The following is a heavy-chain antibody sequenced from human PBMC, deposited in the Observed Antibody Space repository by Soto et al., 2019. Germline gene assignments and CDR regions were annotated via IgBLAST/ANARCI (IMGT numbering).Heavy chain of an antibody. Sequence: QGQLVESGGGVVQPGRSLRLSCAASGFIFNEYGMHWVRQAPGKGLEWVAGIWYDGSNKYYADSVKGRFTFSRDSSKNTMSLQMNSLRVEDTAVYYCARWGCSGSNCNLNQRSFDLWGQGTLVTVSS. CDR3: ARWGCSGSNCNLNQRSFDL. CDR2: IWYDGSNK. J-gene: IGHJ4*02. D-gene: IGHD2-15*01. V-gene: IGHV3-33*03. CDR1: GFIFNEYG.